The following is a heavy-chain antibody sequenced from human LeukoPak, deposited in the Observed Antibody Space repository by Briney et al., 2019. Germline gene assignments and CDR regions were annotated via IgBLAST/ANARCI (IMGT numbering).Heavy chain of an antibody. J-gene: IGHJ4*02. CDR3: AREPVVGAEFDY. Sequence: GGSLRLSCEASGFTLSDYWMTWVRQAPGKGLEWVANINMDGSVKFYGGSVKGRFTISRDNAQNSLSLQMNSLRAEDTAVYYCAREPVVGAEFDYWGQGSLVTVSS. CDR2: INMDGSVK. V-gene: IGHV3-7*01. CDR1: GFTLSDYW. D-gene: IGHD2-15*01.